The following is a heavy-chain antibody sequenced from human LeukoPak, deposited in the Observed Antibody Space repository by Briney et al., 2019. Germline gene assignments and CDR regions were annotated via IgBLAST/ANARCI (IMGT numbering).Heavy chain of an antibody. Sequence: ASVKVSCKASGGTFSSYAISWVRQAPGQGLEWMGGIIPIFGTANYAQKFRGRVTITTDESTSTAYMELSSLRSDDTAVYYCARDGITFGGVIDRDNWFDPWGQGTLVTVSS. J-gene: IGHJ5*02. CDR3: ARDGITFGGVIDRDNWFDP. CDR1: GGTFSSYA. V-gene: IGHV1-69*05. CDR2: IIPIFGTA. D-gene: IGHD3-16*02.